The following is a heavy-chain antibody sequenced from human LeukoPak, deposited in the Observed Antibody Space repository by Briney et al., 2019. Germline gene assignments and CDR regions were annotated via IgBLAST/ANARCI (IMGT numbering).Heavy chain of an antibody. CDR1: GGSISSYY. CDR2: IYYSGST. Sequence: SETLSLTCTVSGGSISSYYWSWIRQPPGKGLEWIGYIYYSGSTNYNPSLKSRVTISVDTSKNQFSLKLSSVTAADTAVYYCAGDFGRTGTTRGFDPWGQGTLVTVSS. V-gene: IGHV4-59*01. CDR3: AGDFGRTGTTRGFDP. J-gene: IGHJ5*02. D-gene: IGHD1-7*01.